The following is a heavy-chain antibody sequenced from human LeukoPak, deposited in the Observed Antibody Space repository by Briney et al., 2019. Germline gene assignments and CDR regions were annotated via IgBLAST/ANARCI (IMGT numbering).Heavy chain of an antibody. CDR2: IYNGVNT. V-gene: IGHV4-59*11. D-gene: IGHD1-26*01. J-gene: IGHJ5*02. CDR3: ARSRAFNSGAFDP. Sequence: PSETLSLTCSVSGGSISSHYWSWIRQPPGKGVEWIAHIYNGVNTNYNPSLKSRVTISVDTSKNQFSLRLNSVTAADTAVYYCARSRAFNSGAFDPWGQGSLVTVSS. CDR1: GGSISSHY.